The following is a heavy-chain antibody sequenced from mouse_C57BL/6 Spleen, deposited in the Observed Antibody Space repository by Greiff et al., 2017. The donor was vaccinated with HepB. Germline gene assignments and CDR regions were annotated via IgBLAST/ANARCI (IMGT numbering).Heavy chain of an antibody. D-gene: IGHD1-1*01. CDR2: IDPSDSYT. Sequence: QVQLKQPGAELVMPGASVKLSCKASGYTFTSYWMHWVKQRPGQGLEWIGEIDPSDSYTNYNQKFKGKSTLTVDKSSSTAYMQLSSLTSEDSAVYYCARQGYYGSSPLAMDYWGQGTSVTVSS. V-gene: IGHV1-69*01. CDR1: GYTFTSYW. CDR3: ARQGYYGSSPLAMDY. J-gene: IGHJ4*01.